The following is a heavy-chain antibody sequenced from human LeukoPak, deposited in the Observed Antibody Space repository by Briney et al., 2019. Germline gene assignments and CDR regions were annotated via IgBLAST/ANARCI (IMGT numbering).Heavy chain of an antibody. CDR2: ISSSGTII. V-gene: IGHV3-48*03. CDR3: AKEGSYYDSSGYYDY. J-gene: IGHJ4*02. D-gene: IGHD3-22*01. Sequence: PGGSLRLSCTASGFTFSSYEMNWVRQAPGKGLEWVSHISSSGTIIYYADSVKGRFTISRDNAKNSLYLQMNSLRAEDTAVYYCAKEGSYYDSSGYYDYWGQGTLVTVSS. CDR1: GFTFSSYE.